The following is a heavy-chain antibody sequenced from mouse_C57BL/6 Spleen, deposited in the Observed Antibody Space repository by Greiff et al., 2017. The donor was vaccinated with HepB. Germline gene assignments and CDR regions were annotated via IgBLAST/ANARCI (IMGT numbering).Heavy chain of an antibody. V-gene: IGHV2-6-1*01. CDR3: ARHESNYLYAMDY. D-gene: IGHD2-5*01. Sequence: QVQLKESGPGLVAPSQSLSITCTVSGFSLTSYGVHWVRQPPGKGLEWLVVIWSDGSTTYNSALKSRLSISKDNSKSQVFLKMNSLQTDDTAMYYCARHESNYLYAMDYWGQGTSVTVSS. CDR2: IWSDGST. J-gene: IGHJ4*01. CDR1: GFSLTSYG.